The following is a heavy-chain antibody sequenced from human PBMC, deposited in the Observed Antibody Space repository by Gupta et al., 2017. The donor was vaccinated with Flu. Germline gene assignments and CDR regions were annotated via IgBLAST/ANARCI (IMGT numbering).Heavy chain of an antibody. J-gene: IGHJ3*02. D-gene: IGHD1-26*01. CDR2: ISRCSDYI. CDR1: EFTFSSYT. V-gene: IGHV3-21*01. CDR3: ARLSLLGGGAFDI. Sequence: ASEFTFSSYTFNWVRQAPGKGLEWVSSISRCSDYIYYSDSVRGRFTISRDNARDSLYLQMNSLRAEDTAVYYCARLSLLGGGAFDIGGQGTMVTVSS.